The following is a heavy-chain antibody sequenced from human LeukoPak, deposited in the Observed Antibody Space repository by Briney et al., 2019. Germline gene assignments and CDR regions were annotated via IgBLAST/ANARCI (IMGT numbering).Heavy chain of an antibody. CDR1: VFTFSSYG. D-gene: IGHD2-2*01. CDR3: AKEGGPGYCSSTSCYHNWFDP. CDR2: IWYDGSNK. Sequence: GRSLRLSCAASVFTFSSYGMHWVRQAPAKGLEWVAVIWYDGSNKYYADSVKGRFTIARDNSKNTLYLQMNSLRAEDTAVYYCAKEGGPGYCSSTSCYHNWFDPWGQGTLVTVSS. V-gene: IGHV3-33*06. J-gene: IGHJ5*02.